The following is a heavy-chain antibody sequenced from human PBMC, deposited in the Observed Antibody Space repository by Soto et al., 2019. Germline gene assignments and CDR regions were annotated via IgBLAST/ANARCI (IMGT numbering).Heavy chain of an antibody. CDR1: GGTFSSYA. Sequence: GASVKVSCKASGGTFSSYAISWVRQAPGQGLEWMGGIIPIFGTANYAQKFQGRVTITADESTSTAYMELSSLRSEDTAVYYCATEISVDTAMGPQSFDIWGQGTMVTVSS. J-gene: IGHJ3*02. CDR3: ATEISVDTAMGPQSFDI. CDR2: IIPIFGTA. V-gene: IGHV1-69*13. D-gene: IGHD5-18*01.